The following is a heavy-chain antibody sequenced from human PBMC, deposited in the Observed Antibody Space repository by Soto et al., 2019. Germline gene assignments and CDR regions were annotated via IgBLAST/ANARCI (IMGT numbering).Heavy chain of an antibody. CDR3: ARAGYCSSTSCSDAFDN. CDR2: INAGNGNT. J-gene: IGHJ3*02. Sequence: QVQLVQTGAELTKPGASVKVSCKASGYTFTSYAMHWVRQAPGQRLEWMGWINAGNGNTKYSQKFQGRVTITRDTSARTAYVELSSIRSEDTAVSACARAGYCSSTSCSDAFDNWGPGTMVTVSS. D-gene: IGHD2-2*01. V-gene: IGHV1-3*01. CDR1: GYTFTSYA.